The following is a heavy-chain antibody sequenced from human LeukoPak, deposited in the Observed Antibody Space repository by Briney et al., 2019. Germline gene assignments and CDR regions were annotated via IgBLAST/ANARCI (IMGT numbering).Heavy chain of an antibody. Sequence: GGSLRLSCAASGFTFSSYWMSWVRQAPGKGLEWVANIKQDGSEKYYVDSVEGRFTISRDNAKNSLYLQMNSLRAEDTAVYYCARHHRDYDFWSGYTNWFDPWGQGTLVTVSS. CDR3: ARHHRDYDFWSGYTNWFDP. CDR2: IKQDGSEK. D-gene: IGHD3-3*01. V-gene: IGHV3-7*01. CDR1: GFTFSSYW. J-gene: IGHJ5*02.